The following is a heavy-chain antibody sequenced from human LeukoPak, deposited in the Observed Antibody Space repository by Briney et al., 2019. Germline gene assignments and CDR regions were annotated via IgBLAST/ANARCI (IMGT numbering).Heavy chain of an antibody. CDR1: GVTLSSYA. Sequence: GGSLRLSCAASGVTLSSYAMSWARQAPGKGLEWVSGISSSGSGGNTYYADSVKGRLTVSRDNSKNTLYLQMNSLRAEDTAVYYCARAKGVSTGYRPTDYWGQGTLVTVSS. V-gene: IGHV3-23*01. J-gene: IGHJ4*02. D-gene: IGHD3-22*01. CDR2: ISSSGSGGNT. CDR3: ARAKGVSTGYRPTDY.